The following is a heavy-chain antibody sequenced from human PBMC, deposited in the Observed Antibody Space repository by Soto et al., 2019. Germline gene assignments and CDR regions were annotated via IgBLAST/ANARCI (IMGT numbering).Heavy chain of an antibody. CDR2: ITTGNGNT. J-gene: IGHJ3*02. CDR3: ARDFGGVLLGAFDI. V-gene: IGHV1-3*04. Sequence: QVQLVQSGAEVKKPGASVKVSCKASGYTFTSYPMHWVRQAPGQRLEWMGWITTGNGNTKYSQKFQGRVTIIRDTSASTADIELSSLRSEDTAVYYCARDFGGVLLGAFDIWGQGTMVAVSS. D-gene: IGHD3-16*01. CDR1: GYTFTSYP.